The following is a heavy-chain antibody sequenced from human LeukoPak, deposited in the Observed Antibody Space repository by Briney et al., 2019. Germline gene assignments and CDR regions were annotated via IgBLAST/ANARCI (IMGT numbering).Heavy chain of an antibody. V-gene: IGHV1-46*01. CDR3: ARDPSGVAIDY. J-gene: IGHJ4*02. Sequence: ASVKVSCKASGYTFTSYYMHWVRQAPGQGLEWMGIINPSGGSTSYAQKLQGRVTMTRNTSTSTVYMELSSLRSEDTAVYYCARDPSGVAIDYWGQGTLVTVSS. CDR2: INPSGGST. CDR1: GYTFTSYY. D-gene: IGHD3-10*01.